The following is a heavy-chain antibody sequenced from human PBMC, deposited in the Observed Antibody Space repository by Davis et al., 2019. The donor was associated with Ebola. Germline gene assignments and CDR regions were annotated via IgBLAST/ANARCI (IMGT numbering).Heavy chain of an antibody. V-gene: IGHV3-7*01. Sequence: GESLKISCAASGFTFSSYWMSWVRQAPGKGLEWVANIKQDGSEKYYVDSVKGRFTISRDNAKNSLYLQMNSLRAEDTAVYYCARSYDFWNSFDYWGQGTLVTVSS. CDR2: IKQDGSEK. J-gene: IGHJ4*02. CDR3: ARSYDFWNSFDY. CDR1: GFTFSSYW. D-gene: IGHD3-3*01.